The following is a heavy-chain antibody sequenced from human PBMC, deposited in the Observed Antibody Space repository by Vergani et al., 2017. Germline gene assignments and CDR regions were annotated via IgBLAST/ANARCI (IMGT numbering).Heavy chain of an antibody. CDR2: IYHSGST. D-gene: IGHD6-6*01. Sequence: QLQLQESGSGLVKPSQTLSLTCAVSGGSISSGGYSWSWIRQPPGKGLEWIGYIYHSGSTYYNPSLKSRVTISVDRSKNQFSLKLSSVTAADTAVYYCARGGYSTSSTSSHYYYYMDVWGKGTTVTVSS. CDR1: GGSISSGGYS. CDR3: ARGGYSTSSTSSHYYYYMDV. V-gene: IGHV4-30-2*01. J-gene: IGHJ6*03.